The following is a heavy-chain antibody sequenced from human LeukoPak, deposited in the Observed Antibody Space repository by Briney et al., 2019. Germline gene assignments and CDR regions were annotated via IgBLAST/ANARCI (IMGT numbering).Heavy chain of an antibody. CDR3: ARPAGWLPRYYFEY. V-gene: IGHV4-39*01. Sequence: SETLSLTCTVSGASISGSSYYWSWIRQPPGQGLEWIGTIHSSGNTYYNPSLKSRVTISVDTSKNQFSLKLSSVTAADTAVYYCARPAGWLPRYYFEYWGQGTLVTVSS. J-gene: IGHJ4*02. D-gene: IGHD5-24*01. CDR2: IHSSGNT. CDR1: GASISGSSYY.